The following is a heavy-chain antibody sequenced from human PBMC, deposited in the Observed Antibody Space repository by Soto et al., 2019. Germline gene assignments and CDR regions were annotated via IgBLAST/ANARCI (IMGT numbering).Heavy chain of an antibody. J-gene: IGHJ4*02. CDR2: IYYGAST. V-gene: IGHV4-31*03. Sequence: PSETLSLTCSVSGGLISNGGYYWSWIRQHPGKGLEWIGYIYYGASTYYNPSLKSRVTISIDTSKNQFSLKVTSVTAADTAVYYCAKGWKPTLDYWGQGTPVTVSS. CDR3: AKGWKPTLDY. CDR1: GGLISNGGYY. D-gene: IGHD1-1*01.